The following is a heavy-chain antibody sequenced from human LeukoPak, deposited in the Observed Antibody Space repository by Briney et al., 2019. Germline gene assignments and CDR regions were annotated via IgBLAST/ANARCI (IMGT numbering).Heavy chain of an antibody. CDR1: GFTVSSNY. CDR3: AGRIAAAGPFDY. J-gene: IGHJ4*02. CDR2: ISGSGGST. D-gene: IGHD6-13*01. V-gene: IGHV3-23*01. Sequence: GGSLRLSCAVSGFTVSSNYMSWVRQAPGKGLEWVSAISGSGGSTYYADSVKGRFTISRDNSKNTLYLQMNSLRAEDTAVYYCAGRIAAAGPFDYWGQGTLVTVSS.